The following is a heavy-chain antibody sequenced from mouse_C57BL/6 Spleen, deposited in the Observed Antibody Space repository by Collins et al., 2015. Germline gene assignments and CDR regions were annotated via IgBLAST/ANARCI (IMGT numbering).Heavy chain of an antibody. D-gene: IGHD2-3*01. CDR3: ARERDYDGYYVRFAY. J-gene: IGHJ3*01. V-gene: IGHV1-61*01. CDR2: IYPSDSET. CDR1: GYTFTSYW. Sequence: QVQLQQPGAELVRPGSSVKLSYRASGYTFTSYWMDWVKQRPGQGLEWIGNIYPSDSETHYNQKFKDKATLTVDKSSSTAYMQLSSLTSEDSAVYYCARERDYDGYYVRFAYWGQGTLVTVSA.